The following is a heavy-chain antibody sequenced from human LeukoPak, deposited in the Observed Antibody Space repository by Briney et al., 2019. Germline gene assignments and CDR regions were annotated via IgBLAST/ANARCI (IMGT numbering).Heavy chain of an antibody. CDR2: IWYDGSNK. Sequence: PGGSLRLSCAASGFTFSSYGMHWVRQAPGKGLEWVAVIWYDGSNKYYADSVKGRFTISRDNSKNTLYLQMNSLRAEDTAVYYCARDEGLTVAGPDFDYWGQGTLVTVSS. J-gene: IGHJ4*02. CDR3: ARDEGLTVAGPDFDY. V-gene: IGHV3-33*01. CDR1: GFTFSSYG. D-gene: IGHD6-19*01.